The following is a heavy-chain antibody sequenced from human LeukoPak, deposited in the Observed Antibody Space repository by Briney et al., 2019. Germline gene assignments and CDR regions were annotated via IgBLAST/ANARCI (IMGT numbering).Heavy chain of an antibody. D-gene: IGHD3-22*01. CDR2: IIPIFGTA. CDR3: ALTDSSGYYSALGH. V-gene: IGHV1-69*13. CDR1: GGTFSSYA. Sequence: SVKVSCKASGGTFSSYAISWVRQAPGQGLEWMGGIIPIFGTANYAQKFQGRVTITADESTSTAYMELSSLRSEDTAVYYCALTDSSGYYSALGHWGQGTLVAVSS. J-gene: IGHJ1*01.